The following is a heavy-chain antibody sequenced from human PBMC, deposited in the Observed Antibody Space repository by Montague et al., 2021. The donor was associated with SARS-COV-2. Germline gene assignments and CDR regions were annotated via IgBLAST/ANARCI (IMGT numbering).Heavy chain of an antibody. CDR1: GGSVSSYY. CDR3: ARERITSVVVVTGPSYFDS. CDR2: IYDSGRT. J-gene: IGHJ4*02. Sequence: SETLSLTCTVSGGSVSSYYWSWIRQPPGKGLEWIGYIYDSGRTNXNPSLKSRVTISVDTSKNQFSLKLSSVTAADTAVYYCARERITSVVVVTGPSYFDSWGQGTLVTVSS. D-gene: IGHD3-3*01. V-gene: IGHV4-59*02.